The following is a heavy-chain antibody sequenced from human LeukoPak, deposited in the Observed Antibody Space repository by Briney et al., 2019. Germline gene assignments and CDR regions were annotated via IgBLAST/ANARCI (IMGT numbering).Heavy chain of an antibody. CDR1: GFTFSSYE. CDR3: ARDGGYSYGSEYMDV. V-gene: IGHV3-48*03. J-gene: IGHJ6*03. D-gene: IGHD5-18*01. Sequence: GGSLRLSCAASGFTFSSYEMNWVRQAPGKGLEWVSYISSSGSTIYYADSVKGRFTISRDNAKNSLYLQMNSLRAEDTALYYCARDGGYSYGSEYMDVWGKGTTVTVSS. CDR2: ISSSGSTI.